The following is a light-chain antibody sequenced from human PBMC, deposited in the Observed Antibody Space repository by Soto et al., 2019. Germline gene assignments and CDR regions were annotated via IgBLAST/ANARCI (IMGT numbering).Light chain of an antibody. CDR2: GAS. V-gene: IGKV3-20*01. Sequence: EIVLTQSPGTLSLSPGERATLSCRASESVSTSYLAWYQQKPGQAPRLLIYGASGRATGIPDRFSVSASGTXXXXXXXXLEPEDXAVYYCQHYGTSALFGPGTKVDIK. CDR1: ESVSTSY. CDR3: QHYGTSAL. J-gene: IGKJ3*01.